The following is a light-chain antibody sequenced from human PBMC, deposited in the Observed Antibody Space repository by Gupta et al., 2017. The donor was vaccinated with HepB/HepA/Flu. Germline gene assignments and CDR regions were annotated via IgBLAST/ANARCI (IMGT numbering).Light chain of an antibody. J-gene: IGKJ4*01. CDR2: DAS. V-gene: IGKV1-12*01. CDR3: QQGNSFPLT. CDR1: QGISHS. Sequence: DIQMTQSPSSVSASLGDRVTITCRASQGISHSLAWYQQKPGKAPTLLIYDASNLQIGVPSRFSGSGSGTDFTLTISSLQPEDFATYFWQQGNSFPLTFGGGTMVEIK.